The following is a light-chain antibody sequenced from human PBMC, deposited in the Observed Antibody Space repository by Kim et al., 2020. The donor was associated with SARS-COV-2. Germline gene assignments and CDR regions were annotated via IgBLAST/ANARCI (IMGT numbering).Light chain of an antibody. Sequence: SGAGSPGRSGAISCTGTNVYVSGYQQHPGKAPKLRIYDVRNRPSGVSDRLSGSKSGNTASLTISGLQAEDEAHYSCSSYTSSNTVVFGGGTQLTVL. CDR1: NVY. J-gene: IGLJ2*01. CDR2: DVR. CDR3: SSYTSSNTVV. V-gene: IGLV2-14*03.